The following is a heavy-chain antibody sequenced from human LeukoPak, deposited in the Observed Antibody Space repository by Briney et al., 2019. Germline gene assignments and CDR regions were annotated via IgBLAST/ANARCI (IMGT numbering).Heavy chain of an antibody. CDR3: ARGGTGTRHRVFWFDP. V-gene: IGHV1-69*13. J-gene: IGHJ5*02. D-gene: IGHD3/OR15-3a*01. CDR1: GGTFSSYA. CDR2: IIPIFGTA. Sequence: EASVKVSCKASGGTFSSYAISWVRQAPGQGLEWMGGIIPIFGTANYAQKFQGRVTITADGSTSTAYMELSSLRSEDTAVYYCARGGTGTRHRVFWFDPWGQGTLVTVSS.